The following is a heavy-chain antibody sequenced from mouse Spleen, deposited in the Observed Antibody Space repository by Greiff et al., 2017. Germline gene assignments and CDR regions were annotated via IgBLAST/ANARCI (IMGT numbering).Heavy chain of an antibody. CDR1: GFTFTDYY. CDR2: IRNKANGYTT. J-gene: IGHJ2*01. CDR3: ARAIYYDYLGY. V-gene: IGHV7-3*02. D-gene: IGHD2-4*01. Sequence: EVKLVESGGGLVQPGGSLRLSCATSGFTFTDYYMSWVRQPPGKALEWLGFIRNKANGYTTEYSASVKGRFTISRDNSQSILYLQMNTLRAEDSATYYCARAIYYDYLGYWGQGTTLTVSS.